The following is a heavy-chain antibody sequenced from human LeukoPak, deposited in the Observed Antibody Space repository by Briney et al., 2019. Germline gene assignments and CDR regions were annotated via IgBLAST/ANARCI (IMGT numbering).Heavy chain of an antibody. D-gene: IGHD2-8*01. CDR3: ARLKDDVTKLDY. CDR1: GFTFSTYW. V-gene: IGHV3-7*01. J-gene: IGHJ4*02. Sequence: GGSLRLSCAASGFTFSTYWMHWVRQAPGKGLEWVANINQDGSQKRYVDSVQGRFTISRDNTKNSLFLQMNSLRAEDTAVYYCARLKDDVTKLDYWGQGTLVTVSS. CDR2: INQDGSQK.